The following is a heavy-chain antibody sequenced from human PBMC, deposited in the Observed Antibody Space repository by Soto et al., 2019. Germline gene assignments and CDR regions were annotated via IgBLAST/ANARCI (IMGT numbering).Heavy chain of an antibody. CDR2: INQHGSEK. D-gene: IGHD3-22*01. V-gene: IGHV3-7*01. CDR1: GFTFSSSW. CDR3: ARELVVGPAEYFQH. Sequence: EVQLVESGGGLVQPGGSLRLSFAVSGFTFSSSWMSWVRQTPGKGLEWVANINQHGSEKYYLDSVKGRFTISRDNAKNSLYLQMSSLRAEDTAVYYCARELVVGPAEYFQHWGQGTLVTVSS. J-gene: IGHJ1*01.